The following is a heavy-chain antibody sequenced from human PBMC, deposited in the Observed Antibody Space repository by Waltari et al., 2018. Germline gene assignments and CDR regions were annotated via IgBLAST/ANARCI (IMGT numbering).Heavy chain of an antibody. CDR1: GGSISSGGYY. J-gene: IGHJ6*02. D-gene: IGHD1-7*01. CDR3: AREASHWNSVEYYGMDV. Sequence: QVQLQESGPGLVKPSQTLSLTCTVSGGSISSGGYYWSWIRQHPGKGLEWIGYIYYSGGTYYNPSLKSRVTISVDTSKNQFSLKLSSVTAADTAVYYCAREASHWNSVEYYGMDVWGQGTTVTVSS. V-gene: IGHV4-31*03. CDR2: IYYSGGT.